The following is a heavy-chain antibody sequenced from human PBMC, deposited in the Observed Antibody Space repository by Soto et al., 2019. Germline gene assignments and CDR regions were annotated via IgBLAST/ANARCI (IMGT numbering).Heavy chain of an antibody. Sequence: QVQLVESGGGVVQPGRSLRLSCAASGFTFSSYGMHWVLQAPGKGLEWVAVIRYDGSNKYYADSVKGRFTISRDNSKNTLYLQMNSLRAEDTAVYYCARDRPKWELLYYIDYWGQGTVVTVSS. CDR1: GFTFSSYG. CDR2: IRYDGSNK. D-gene: IGHD1-26*01. V-gene: IGHV3-33*01. J-gene: IGHJ4*02. CDR3: ARDRPKWELLYYIDY.